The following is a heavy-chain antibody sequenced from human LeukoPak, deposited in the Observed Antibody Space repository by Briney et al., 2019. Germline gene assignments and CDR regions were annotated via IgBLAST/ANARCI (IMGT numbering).Heavy chain of an antibody. CDR3: ARDARYYDSSGYYAFDI. CDR1: GGSISPYY. V-gene: IGHV4-59*01. CDR2: IYHSGST. D-gene: IGHD3-22*01. J-gene: IGHJ3*02. Sequence: SETLSLTCTVSGGSISPYYWSWIRQPPGKGLEWIGYIYHSGSTTYNPSLKSRVTISVDKSKNQFSLKLSSVTAAGTAVYYCARDARYYDSSGYYAFDIWGQGTMVTVSS.